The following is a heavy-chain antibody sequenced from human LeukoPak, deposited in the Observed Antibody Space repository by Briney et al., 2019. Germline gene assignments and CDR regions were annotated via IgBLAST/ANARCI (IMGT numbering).Heavy chain of an antibody. Sequence: PSEALSLTCTVSGGSISNYYWSWIRQPPGKGLEWIGRIYTSGSTNYNPSLKSRVTISVDTSKNQFSLKLSSVTAADTAVYYCARETYYYDSSGYLHYFDYWGQGTLVTVSS. CDR2: IYTSGST. D-gene: IGHD3-22*01. CDR3: ARETYYYDSSGYLHYFDY. CDR1: GGSISNYY. J-gene: IGHJ4*02. V-gene: IGHV4-4*08.